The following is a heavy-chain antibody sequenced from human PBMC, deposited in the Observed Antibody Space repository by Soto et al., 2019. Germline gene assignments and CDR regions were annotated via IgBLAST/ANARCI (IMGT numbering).Heavy chain of an antibody. D-gene: IGHD2-15*01. CDR3: ATSRYTYCSGGSSRLDY. Sequence: LRLSSAASGFTVSSYGMHWVRQAPGKGLAWVAVIWYDGSNKYYADSVKGRFTISRDNSKNKLYMQMNSLRAKDTAVYYCATSRYTYCSGGSSRLDYWGQGTLVTVSS. CDR1: GFTVSSYG. V-gene: IGHV3-33*01. CDR2: IWYDGSNK. J-gene: IGHJ4*02.